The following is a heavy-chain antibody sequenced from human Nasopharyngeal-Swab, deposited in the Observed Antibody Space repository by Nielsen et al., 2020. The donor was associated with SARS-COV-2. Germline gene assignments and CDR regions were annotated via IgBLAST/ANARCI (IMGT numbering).Heavy chain of an antibody. Sequence: GSLKISCAASGFTFSDYYMSWIRQAPGKGLEWVSYISSSSSYTNYADSVKGRFTISRDNAKNSLYLQMNSLRAEDTAVYYCARVSPPLLTGPYYYYGMDVWGQGTTVTVSS. CDR1: GFTFSDYY. J-gene: IGHJ6*02. CDR3: ARVSPPLLTGPYYYYGMDV. D-gene: IGHD3-9*01. V-gene: IGHV3-11*06. CDR2: ISSSSSYT.